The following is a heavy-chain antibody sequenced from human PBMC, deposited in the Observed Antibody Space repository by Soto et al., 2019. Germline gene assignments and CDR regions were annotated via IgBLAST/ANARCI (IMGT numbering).Heavy chain of an antibody. V-gene: IGHV1-3*01. D-gene: IGHD5-18*01. CDR1: GYTFTSYA. CDR3: ARERIQRYYYGMDV. CDR2: INAGNGNT. J-gene: IGHJ6*02. Sequence: QVQLVQSGAEVKKPGASVKVSCKASGYTFTSYAMHWVRQAPGQRLEWRGWINAGNGNTKYSQKFQGRVTITRDTSASTAYMELSSLRSEDTAVYYCARERIQRYYYGMDVWGQGTTVTVSS.